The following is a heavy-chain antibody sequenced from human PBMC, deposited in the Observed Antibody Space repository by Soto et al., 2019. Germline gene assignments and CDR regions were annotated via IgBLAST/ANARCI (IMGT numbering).Heavy chain of an antibody. J-gene: IGHJ3*02. CDR1: GFTFSTFA. CDR3: AREGVAVGGGFGFDI. D-gene: IGHD2-15*01. V-gene: IGHV3-23*01. CDR2: IGGSGVNT. Sequence: EVQLLESGGGLVQPGGSLRLSCAASGFTFSTFAMSWVRQAPGKGLEWVSAIGGSGVNTYYGCSVQGRFTISRDNSKNTLYLQMPGLRVEDTAGYYCAREGVAVGGGFGFDIWGQGTKVTGPS.